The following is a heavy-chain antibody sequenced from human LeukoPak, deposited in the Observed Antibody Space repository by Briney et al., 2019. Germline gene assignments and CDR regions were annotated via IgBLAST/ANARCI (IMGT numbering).Heavy chain of an antibody. CDR1: RLTLSSYW. CDR2: INGGGSNT. Sequence: GGSLTLSCAGSRLTLSSYWTQCARQATGKGRVWVSRINGGGSNTNHADPVEGRFTISRDNAKNTLFLQMDSLRDEDTAVYYCVRDLQDWGQGTLVTVSS. CDR3: VRDLQD. J-gene: IGHJ4*02. V-gene: IGHV3-74*01.